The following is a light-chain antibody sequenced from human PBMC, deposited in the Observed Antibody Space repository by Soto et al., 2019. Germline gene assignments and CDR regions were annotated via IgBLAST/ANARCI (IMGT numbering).Light chain of an antibody. CDR1: SSDIGGYNY. CDR3: GSYTSSFSWV. Sequence: QSALTQPASVSGSPGQSITVSCTGTSSDIGGYNYVSWYQHHPGKAPKLMIYEVSHRPSRVSNRFSGSKSGNTASLTISGLQAEDKADYYCGSYTSSFSWVFGGGTKLTVL. V-gene: IGLV2-14*01. J-gene: IGLJ3*02. CDR2: EVS.